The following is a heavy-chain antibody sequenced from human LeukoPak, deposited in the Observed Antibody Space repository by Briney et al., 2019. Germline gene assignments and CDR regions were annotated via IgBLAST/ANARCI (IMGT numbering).Heavy chain of an antibody. D-gene: IGHD2-15*01. J-gene: IGHJ4*02. CDR1: GFTFSSYA. Sequence: GGSLRLSCAASGFTFSSYAMSWVRQAPGKGLEWVSGISGSGDSTYYADSVKGRFTTSRDNSKNTLYLQMSSLRAEDTAVYYCAKSCSGGSCYFDFWGQGTLVTVSS. CDR3: AKSCSGGSCYFDF. CDR2: ISGSGDST. V-gene: IGHV3-23*01.